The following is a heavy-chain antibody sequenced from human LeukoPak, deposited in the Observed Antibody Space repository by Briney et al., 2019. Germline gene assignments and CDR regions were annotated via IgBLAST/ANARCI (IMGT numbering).Heavy chain of an antibody. V-gene: IGHV4-39*01. CDR2: IYYSGST. D-gene: IGHD2-2*01. Sequence: PSETLSLTCTVSGGSISSSSYYWGWIRQPPGKGLEWIGSIYYSGSTYYNPSLKSRVTISVDTSKNQFSLKLSSVTAADTAVYYCARRGVVPAANGMDVWGQGTTVTVSS. CDR3: ARRGVVPAANGMDV. CDR1: GGSISSSSYY. J-gene: IGHJ6*02.